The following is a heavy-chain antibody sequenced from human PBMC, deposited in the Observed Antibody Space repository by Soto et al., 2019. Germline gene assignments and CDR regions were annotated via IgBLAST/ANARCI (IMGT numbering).Heavy chain of an antibody. CDR1: GGTFSSYT. CDR3: ARDRVVAATPYYYYGMDV. D-gene: IGHD2-15*01. Sequence: QVQLVQSGAEVKKPGSSVKVSCKASGGTFSSYTISWVRQAPGQGREWMGRIIPILGIANYAQKFQGRVTITADKSTSTAYMDLSSLRSEDTAVYYCARDRVVAATPYYYYGMDVWGQGTTVTVSS. CDR2: IIPILGIA. V-gene: IGHV1-69*08. J-gene: IGHJ6*02.